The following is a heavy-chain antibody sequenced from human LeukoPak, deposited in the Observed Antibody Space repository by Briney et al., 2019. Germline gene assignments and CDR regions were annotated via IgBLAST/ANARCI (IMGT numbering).Heavy chain of an antibody. CDR3: ARRLYDDAFDI. CDR2: IYYSGST. CDR1: GGSISSGGYY. D-gene: IGHD3-3*01. V-gene: IGHV4-31*03. J-gene: IGHJ3*02. Sequence: SETLSLTCTVSGGSISSGGYYWSWIRQHPGKGLEWIGYIYYSGSTYYNPSLKSRVTISVDTSKNQFSLKLSSVTAAGTAVYYCARRLYDDAFDIWGQGTMVTVSS.